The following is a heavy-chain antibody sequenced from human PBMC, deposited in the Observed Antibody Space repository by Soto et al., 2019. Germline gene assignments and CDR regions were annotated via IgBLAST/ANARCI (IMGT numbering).Heavy chain of an antibody. V-gene: IGHV1-18*01. D-gene: IGHD5-18*01. J-gene: IGHJ4*02. CDR2: INVYNGNT. Sequence: QVQVVQSGAEVKKPGASVKVSCKASGYTFTHYGISCVRRAPGQGLEWMGWINVYNGNTDYAQKFQGRLTMTTDTSTKTAHMELRRLTADDTAVYYCARASAVGYGHTTMDYGGKGTLVTVSS. CDR1: GYTFTHYG. CDR3: ARASAVGYGHTTMDY.